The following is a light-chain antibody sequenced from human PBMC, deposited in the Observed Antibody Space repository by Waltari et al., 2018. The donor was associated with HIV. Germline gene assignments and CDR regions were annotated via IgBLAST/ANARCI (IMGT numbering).Light chain of an antibody. V-gene: IGLV1-47*01. CDR1: SSNIGSNY. CDR3: AAWDDSLSGSWV. CDR2: RNN. Sequence: QSVLTQPPSASGTPGQRVTISCSGSSSNIGSNYVYWYQQLPGTAPKPLIYRNNPRPSGGPDRFSGSKAGTSASLAISGLRSEDEADYYCAAWDDSLSGSWVFGGGTKLTVL. J-gene: IGLJ3*02.